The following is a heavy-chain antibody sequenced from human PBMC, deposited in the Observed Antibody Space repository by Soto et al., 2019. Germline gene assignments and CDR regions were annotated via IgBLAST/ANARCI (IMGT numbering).Heavy chain of an antibody. D-gene: IGHD3-9*01. CDR2: VYYSGST. J-gene: IGHJ4*02. Sequence: QLQLQESGPGLVKPSETLSLTCTVSVGSVSSSSYYWGWVRQPPGKGLEWIGSVYYSGSTYYNPSLDSLVTRSVDKSKNQCSLKLMSLSAADTAVYYCGRLEGLATISYYFDYWGQGALVTVSS. CDR1: VGSVSSSSYY. CDR3: GRLEGLATISYYFDY. V-gene: IGHV4-39*01.